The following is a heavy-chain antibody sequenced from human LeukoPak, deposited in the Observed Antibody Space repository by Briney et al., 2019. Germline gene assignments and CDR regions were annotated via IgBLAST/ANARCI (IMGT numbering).Heavy chain of an antibody. J-gene: IGHJ6*04. V-gene: IGHV3-48*03. CDR3: AELGITMIGGV. CDR2: ISSSGSTI. CDR1: GFTFSSYE. D-gene: IGHD3-10*02. Sequence: TGGSLGLSCAASGFTFSSYEMNWVRQAPGKGLEWVSYISSSGSTIYYADSVKGRFTISRDNAKNSLYLQMNSLRAEDTAVYYCAELGITMIGGVWGKVTTVTISS.